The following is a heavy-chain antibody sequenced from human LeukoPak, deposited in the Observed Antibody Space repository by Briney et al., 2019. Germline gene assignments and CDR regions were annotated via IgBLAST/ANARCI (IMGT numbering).Heavy chain of an antibody. J-gene: IGHJ4*02. Sequence: GASVKVSCKASGGTFSSCAISWVRQAPGQGLEWMGGIIPIFGTANYAQKFQGRVTITADKSTSTAYMELSSLRSEDTAVYYCATRHYYDSSGYYDFGYYFDYWGQGTLVTVSS. CDR2: IIPIFGTA. V-gene: IGHV1-69*06. D-gene: IGHD3-22*01. CDR1: GGTFSSCA. CDR3: ATRHYYDSSGYYDFGYYFDY.